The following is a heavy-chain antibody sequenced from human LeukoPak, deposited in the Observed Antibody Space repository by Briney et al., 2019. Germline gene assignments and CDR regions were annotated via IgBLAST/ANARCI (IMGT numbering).Heavy chain of an antibody. J-gene: IGHJ4*02. Sequence: GASVKVSCKASGYTFTGYYMHWVRQAPGQGLEWMGWINPNSGNTGYAQKFQGRVTMTRKTSISTAYMELSSLRSEDTAVYYCARESIAARVFDYWGQGTLVTVSS. D-gene: IGHD6-6*01. V-gene: IGHV1-8*02. CDR2: INPNSGNT. CDR1: GYTFTGYY. CDR3: ARESIAARVFDY.